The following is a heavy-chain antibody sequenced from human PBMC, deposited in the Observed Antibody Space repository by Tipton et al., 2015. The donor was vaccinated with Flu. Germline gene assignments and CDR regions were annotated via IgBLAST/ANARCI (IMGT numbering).Heavy chain of an antibody. CDR2: IYTSGST. Sequence: TLSLTCTVSGGSISSGSYYWSWIRQPAGKGPEWIGRIYTSGSTNYNPSLKSRVTMSVDTSKNQFSLKLRSGTAADTAVYYCARDQESVWYYDSSGDDAFDIWGQGTMVTVSS. D-gene: IGHD3-22*01. V-gene: IGHV4-61*02. J-gene: IGHJ3*02. CDR1: GGSISSGSYY. CDR3: ARDQESVWYYDSSGDDAFDI.